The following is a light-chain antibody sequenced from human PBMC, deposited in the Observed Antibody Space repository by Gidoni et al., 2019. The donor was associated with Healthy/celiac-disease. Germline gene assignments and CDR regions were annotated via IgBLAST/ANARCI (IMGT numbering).Light chain of an antibody. CDR1: QSLLHSNGYNY. J-gene: IGKJ4*01. CDR2: LGS. Sequence: DIVMTQSPLSLHVTPGEPASISCRSSQSLLHSNGYNYLDWYLQKPGQSPQLLIYLGSNRASGVPDRFSCSGSGTDFTLKISRVEAEDVGVYYCMQALQTPLTFGGGTKVEIK. CDR3: MQALQTPLT. V-gene: IGKV2-28*01.